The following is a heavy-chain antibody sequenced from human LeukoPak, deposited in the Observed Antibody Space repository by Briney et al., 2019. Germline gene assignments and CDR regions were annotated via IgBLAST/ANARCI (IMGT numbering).Heavy chain of an antibody. CDR2: IVVGSGNT. CDR3: AAQVNYHDSTVWDP. Sequence: GASVKVSCKASGFTFRTSAVQWVRQARGQRLVWIGWIVVGSGNTNYAQKFQERVTISRDMSTSTAYMELSSLRSEDTAVYYCAAQVNYHDSTVWDPWGQGTLVTVSS. D-gene: IGHD3-22*01. CDR1: GFTFRTSA. V-gene: IGHV1-58*01. J-gene: IGHJ5*02.